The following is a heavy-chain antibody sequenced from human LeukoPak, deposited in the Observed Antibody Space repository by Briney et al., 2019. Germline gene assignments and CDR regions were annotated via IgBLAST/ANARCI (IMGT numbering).Heavy chain of an antibody. CDR1: GFTFSSYW. Sequence: PGGSLRLSCAASGFTFSSYWMSWVRQAPGKGLEWVANIKQDGSEKYYVDSVKGRFTISGDNAKNSLYLQMNSLRAEDTAVYYCARDGWGYCSSTSCYMDYGMDVWGQGTTVTVSS. D-gene: IGHD2-2*02. J-gene: IGHJ6*02. V-gene: IGHV3-7*01. CDR2: IKQDGSEK. CDR3: ARDGWGYCSSTSCYMDYGMDV.